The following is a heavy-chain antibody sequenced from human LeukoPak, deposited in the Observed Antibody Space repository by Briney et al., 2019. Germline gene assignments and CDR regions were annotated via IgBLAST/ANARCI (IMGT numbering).Heavy chain of an antibody. V-gene: IGHV3-30*02. CDR2: IQYDGSNK. CDR1: GFTYSNYG. Sequence: GGSLRLSCAASGFTYSNYGMDWVRQAPGKGLEWVAFIQYDGSNKYYADSVKGRFTISRDNTKNTLYLQVNSLRAEDTAVYYCAKVRSGQTAFDAFDIWGQGTMVTVSS. D-gene: IGHD5-12*01. J-gene: IGHJ3*02. CDR3: AKVRSGQTAFDAFDI.